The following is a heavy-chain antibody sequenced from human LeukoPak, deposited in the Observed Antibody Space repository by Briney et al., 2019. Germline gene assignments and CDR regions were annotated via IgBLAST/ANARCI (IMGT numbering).Heavy chain of an antibody. D-gene: IGHD3-22*01. CDR1: AYTFTVYY. CDR3: ARAPMIVVVFPPRLDC. V-gene: IGHV1-2*02. Sequence: ASVTVSFTTSAYTFTVYYMHWVRQAPGQGLELMGGINPNTGGTNYAQNCQGRVTMTSDTSIRTAYMELSSLRSDDTAMYYCARAPMIVVVFPPRLDCGGQGTLVTVSS. J-gene: IGHJ4*02. CDR2: INPNTGGT.